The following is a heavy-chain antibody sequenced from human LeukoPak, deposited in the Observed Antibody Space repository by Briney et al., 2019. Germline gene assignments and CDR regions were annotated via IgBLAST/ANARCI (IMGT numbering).Heavy chain of an antibody. CDR1: GGSISSYY. J-gene: IGHJ6*02. CDR3: ARLERYCSGGSCDYYYYGMDV. Sequence: SETLSLTCTVSGGSISSYYWSWIRQPPRKGLEWIGYIYYSGSTNYNPSLKSRVTISVDTSKNQFSLKLSSVTAADTAVYYCARLERYCSGGSCDYYYYGMDVWGQGTTVTVSS. V-gene: IGHV4-59*08. D-gene: IGHD2-15*01. CDR2: IYYSGST.